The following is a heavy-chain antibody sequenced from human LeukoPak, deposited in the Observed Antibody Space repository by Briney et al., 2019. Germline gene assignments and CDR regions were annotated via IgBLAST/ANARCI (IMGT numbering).Heavy chain of an antibody. CDR2: IYYSGST. CDR3: AKEDYSNYDDY. D-gene: IGHD4-11*01. V-gene: IGHV4-39*07. CDR1: GGSISSSSYY. J-gene: IGHJ4*02. Sequence: SETLSLTCTVSGGSISSSSYYWGWIRQPPGKGLEWIGSIYYSGSTYYNPSLKSRVTISVDTSKNQFSLKLSSVTAADTAVYYCAKEDYSNYDDYWGQGTLVTVSS.